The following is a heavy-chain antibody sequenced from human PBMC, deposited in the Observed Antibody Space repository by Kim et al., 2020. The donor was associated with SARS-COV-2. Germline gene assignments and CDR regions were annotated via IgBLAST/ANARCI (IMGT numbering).Heavy chain of an antibody. V-gene: IGHV4-59*08. CDR3: ARHARAGVVIMTYYFDY. CDR2: IYYSGST. D-gene: IGHD3-3*01. CDR1: GGSISSYY. Sequence: SETLSLTCTVSGGSISSYYWSWIRQPPGKGLEWIGYIYYSGSTNYNPSLKSRVTISVDTSKNQFSLKLSSVTAADTAVYYCARHARAGVVIMTYYFDYWGQGTLVTVSS. J-gene: IGHJ4*02.